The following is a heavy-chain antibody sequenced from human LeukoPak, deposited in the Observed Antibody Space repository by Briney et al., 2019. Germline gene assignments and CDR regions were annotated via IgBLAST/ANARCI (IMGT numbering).Heavy chain of an antibody. CDR2: IYPSDSDT. D-gene: IGHD6-19*01. J-gene: IGHJ4*02. V-gene: IGHV5-51*01. CDR1: GYSCSTYW. Sequence: GESLKISCKGSGYSCSTYWIGWVRQMPGKGLEWMGIIYPSDSDTRYSPSFQGQVTISADKSISTAYLQWSSLKASDTAIYYCARQAAVAGPGIDYWGQGTLVTVSS. CDR3: ARQAAVAGPGIDY.